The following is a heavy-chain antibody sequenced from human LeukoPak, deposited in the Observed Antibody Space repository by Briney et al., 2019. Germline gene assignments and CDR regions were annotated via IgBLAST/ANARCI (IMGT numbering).Heavy chain of an antibody. V-gene: IGHV3-7*01. D-gene: IGHD4-17*01. Sequence: GGSLRLSCAASGFTFSSNWISWVRQAPGKGLEWVANIKQDGSDKYYVDSVKGRFTISRDNAKNSLYLQMNSLRVEDTAVYYCARDYDWGRGTLVTVSS. CDR2: IKQDGSDK. CDR3: ARDYD. J-gene: IGHJ4*02. CDR1: GFTFSSNW.